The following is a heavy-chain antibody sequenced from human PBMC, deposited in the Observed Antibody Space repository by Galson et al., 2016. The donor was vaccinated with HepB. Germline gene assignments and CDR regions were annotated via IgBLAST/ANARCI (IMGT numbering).Heavy chain of an antibody. D-gene: IGHD5-12*01. CDR1: GLTFSIYD. CDR2: IGTAGNT. V-gene: IGHV3-13*01. J-gene: IGHJ6*04. CDR3: ARDGGYSGYDAYGLDV. Sequence: SLRLSCAASGLTFSIYDMHWVRQAPGSGLEWVSVIGTAGNTYYAASVKGRFTISREDAKNSLFLQMNSLTVGDTAVYYCARDGGYSGYDAYGLDVWGKGTTVTVSS.